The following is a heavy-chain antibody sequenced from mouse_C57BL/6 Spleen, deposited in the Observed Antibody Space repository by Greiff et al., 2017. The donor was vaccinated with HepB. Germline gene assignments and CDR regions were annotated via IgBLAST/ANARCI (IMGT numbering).Heavy chain of an antibody. CDR2: IYPGDGDT. CDR3: AVYYGSMFAY. Sequence: VQLQQSGPELVKPGASVKISCKASGYAFSSSWMNWVKQRPGKGLEWIGRIYPGDGDTNYNGKFKGKATLTADKSSSTAYMQLSSLTSEDSAVYFWAVYYGSMFAYWGQGTLVTVSA. D-gene: IGHD1-1*01. V-gene: IGHV1-82*01. CDR1: GYAFSSSW. J-gene: IGHJ3*01.